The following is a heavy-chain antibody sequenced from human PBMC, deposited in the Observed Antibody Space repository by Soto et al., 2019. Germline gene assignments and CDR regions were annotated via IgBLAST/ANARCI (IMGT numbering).Heavy chain of an antibody. D-gene: IGHD5-12*01. J-gene: IGHJ4*02. V-gene: IGHV1-2*02. CDR2: INPNSGGT. CDR3: ARDMAYSGYDSFTLDY. CDR1: GYTFTGYY. Sequence: GASVKVSCKASGYTFTGYYMHWVRQAPGQGLEWMGWINPNSGGTNYAQKFQGRVTMTRDTSISTAYMELSRLRSDDTAVYYCARDMAYSGYDSFTLDYWGQGTLVTVSS.